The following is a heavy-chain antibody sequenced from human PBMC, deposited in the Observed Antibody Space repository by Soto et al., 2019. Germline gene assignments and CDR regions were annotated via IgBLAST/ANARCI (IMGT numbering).Heavy chain of an antibody. D-gene: IGHD4-17*01. CDR1: GFSFNNYA. CDR3: AKESLPEHYGDTLCVY. Sequence: EVQLLESGGALVRPGGSLRLSCAASGFSFNNYALSWVRQAPGKGLAWVSTFSAGGRAYYAASLQGRFTIARDSSQDTLHLQIGPLRPADTAVYYCAKESLPEHYGDTLCVYWGQGTRVTVSS. CDR2: FSAGGRA. J-gene: IGHJ4*02. V-gene: IGHV3-23*01.